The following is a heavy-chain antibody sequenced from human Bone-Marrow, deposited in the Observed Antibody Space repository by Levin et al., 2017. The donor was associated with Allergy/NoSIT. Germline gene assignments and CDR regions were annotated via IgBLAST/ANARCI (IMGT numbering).Heavy chain of an antibody. D-gene: IGHD3-3*01. CDR1: GGSINNSPYH. J-gene: IGHJ4*02. CDR3: ACTILGVVTQGPNFDF. Sequence: SETLSLTCTVSGGSINNSPYHWGWIRQPPGKGLDWIGSVYYSGSIYYSPSLKRRAAISVDTSKNQFSLRLSSVTASDTAVYYCACTILGVVTQGPNFDFWSQGTLVTVSS. CDR2: VYYSGSI. V-gene: IGHV4-39*01.